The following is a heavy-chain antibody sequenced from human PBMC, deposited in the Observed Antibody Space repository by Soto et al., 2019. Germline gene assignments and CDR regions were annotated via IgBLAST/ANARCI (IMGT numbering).Heavy chain of an antibody. D-gene: IGHD4-17*01. V-gene: IGHV1-24*01. CDR1: GYTFTSYY. J-gene: IGHJ4*02. CDR3: ATDMYDYGRYFDY. Sequence: SVKVSCKASGYTFTSYYMHWVRQAPGKGLEWMGGFDPEDGETIYAQKFQGRVTMTEDTSTDTAYMELSSLRSEDTAVYYCATDMYDYGRYFDYWGQGTLVTVSS. CDR2: FDPEDGET.